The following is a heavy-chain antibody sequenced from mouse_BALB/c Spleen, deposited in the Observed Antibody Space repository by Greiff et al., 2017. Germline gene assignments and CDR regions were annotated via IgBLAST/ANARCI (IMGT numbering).Heavy chain of an antibody. CDR2: ISYSGST. CDR1: GYSITSDYA. D-gene: IGHD4-1*01. CDR3: ARGWDGCYFDY. J-gene: IGHJ2*01. V-gene: IGHV3-2*02. Sequence: VQLQQSGPGLVKPSQSLSLTCTVTGYSITSDYAWTWIRQFPGNKLEWMGYISYSGSTSYNPSLKSRISITRDTSKNQFFLQLNYVTTEDTATYYCARGWDGCYFDYWGQGTTLTVSS.